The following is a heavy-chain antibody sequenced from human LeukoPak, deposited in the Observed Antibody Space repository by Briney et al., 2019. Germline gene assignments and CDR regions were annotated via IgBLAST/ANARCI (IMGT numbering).Heavy chain of an antibody. Sequence: PGGSLRLSCAASGFTFSSYNMNWVRQAPGKGLEWVSSITTSSTYTFYADSVKGRFTISRDNAKNSLYLQMNSLRAEDTAVYYCAKVKSLLLDYYYMDVWGKGTTVTISS. D-gene: IGHD3-10*01. J-gene: IGHJ6*03. CDR1: GFTFSSYN. V-gene: IGHV3-21*04. CDR3: AKVKSLLLDYYYMDV. CDR2: ITTSSTYT.